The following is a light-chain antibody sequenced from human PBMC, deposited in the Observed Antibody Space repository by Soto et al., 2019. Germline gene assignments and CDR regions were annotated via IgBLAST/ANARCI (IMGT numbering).Light chain of an antibody. J-gene: IGKJ5*01. CDR2: GAF. CDR1: PSVTNY. V-gene: IGKV3-11*01. Sequence: EIVLTQSPATLSLSPGERATLSCRSSPSVTNYLAWYQQKPGQAPRLVIYGAFNRATGIPARFSGSGSGTDFTLTISSLEPEDFAVYYCQQRNIWPPVTFGQGTDWRL. CDR3: QQRNIWPPVT.